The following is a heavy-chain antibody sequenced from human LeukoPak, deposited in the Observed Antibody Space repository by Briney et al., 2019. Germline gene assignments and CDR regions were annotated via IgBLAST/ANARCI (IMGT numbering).Heavy chain of an antibody. J-gene: IGHJ4*02. Sequence: GGSLRLSCAASGFTFSSYGMHWVRQAPGKGLEWVAFIRYDGSNKYYADSVKGRFTISRDNSKNTLYLQMNSLRAEDTAVYYCAKDQVLGIVGATYYWGQGTMVTVSS. CDR2: IRYDGSNK. V-gene: IGHV3-30*02. CDR1: GFTFSSYG. D-gene: IGHD1-26*01. CDR3: AKDQVLGIVGATYY.